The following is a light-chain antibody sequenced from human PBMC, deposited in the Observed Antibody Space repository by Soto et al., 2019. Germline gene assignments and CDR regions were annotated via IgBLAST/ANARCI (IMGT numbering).Light chain of an antibody. CDR1: QGVRSY. CDR2: GAS. V-gene: IGKV3D-15*01. J-gene: IGKJ5*01. Sequence: TQSPSSLSASVGDRVTITCRASQGVRSYLAWYQQKPGQAPRLLIYGASTRATGIPARFSGSGSGTEFTLSISSLQSEDSAVYYCQQYNNWPPITFGQGTRLEI. CDR3: QQYNNWPPIT.